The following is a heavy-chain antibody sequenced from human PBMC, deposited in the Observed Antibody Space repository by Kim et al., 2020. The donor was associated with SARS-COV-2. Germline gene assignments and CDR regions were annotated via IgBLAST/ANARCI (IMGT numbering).Heavy chain of an antibody. Sequence: SETLSLTCAVYGGSFSGYYWSWIRQPPGKGLEWIGEINHSGSTNYNPSLKSRVTISVDTSKNQFSLKLSSVTAADTAVYYCARFPPYGDGKYNWFDPWGQGTLVTVSS. CDR2: INHSGST. CDR3: ARFPPYGDGKYNWFDP. D-gene: IGHD4-17*01. J-gene: IGHJ5*02. V-gene: IGHV4-34*01. CDR1: GGSFSGYY.